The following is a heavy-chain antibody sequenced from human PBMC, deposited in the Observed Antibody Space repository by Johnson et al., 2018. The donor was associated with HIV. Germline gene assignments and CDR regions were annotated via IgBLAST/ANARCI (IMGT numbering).Heavy chain of an antibody. CDR2: IHSQTDGGAT. CDR1: GFTFINAW. D-gene: IGHD1-14*01. J-gene: IGHJ3*02. CDR3: TTDYHVVFGAFDI. V-gene: IGHV3-15*01. Sequence: EVQLVESGGGLVKPGGSLRLSCAASGFTFINAWMSWVRQAPGKGLEWVGRIHSQTDGGATDYAAPMKGRFTISRDDSKNTLYLQMNSLKTEDTAVYYCTTDYHVVFGAFDIWGQGTMVTVSS.